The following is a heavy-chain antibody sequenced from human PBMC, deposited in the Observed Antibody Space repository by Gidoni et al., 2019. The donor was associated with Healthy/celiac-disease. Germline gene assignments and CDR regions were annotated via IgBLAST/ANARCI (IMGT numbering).Heavy chain of an antibody. J-gene: IGHJ4*02. D-gene: IGHD3-10*01. CDR1: GFTFSSYS. Sequence: EVQLVESGGGLVKPGGSLRLSCAASGFTFSSYSMNWVRQAPGKGLEWVSSISSSSSYIYYADSVKGRFTISRDNAKNSLYLQMNSLRAEDTAVYYCARMGPSGRPYSFDYWGQGTLVTVSS. CDR3: ARMGPSGRPYSFDY. V-gene: IGHV3-21*01. CDR2: ISSSSSYI.